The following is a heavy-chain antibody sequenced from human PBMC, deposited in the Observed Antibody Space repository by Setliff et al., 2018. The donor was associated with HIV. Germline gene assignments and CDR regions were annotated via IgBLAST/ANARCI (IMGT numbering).Heavy chain of an antibody. D-gene: IGHD2-21*02. CDR2: IYYSGNT. CDR3: AREVVTPHYYYYMDV. Sequence: SGGSMSSSNWWSWVRRSPGKGLEWIGEIYYSGNTNYNPSLKSRVTISVDKSKSQFSLMLTSVTAADTAVYFCAREVVTPHYYYYMDVWGKGTTVTVSS. J-gene: IGHJ6*03. V-gene: IGHV4-4*01. CDR1: GGSMSSSNW.